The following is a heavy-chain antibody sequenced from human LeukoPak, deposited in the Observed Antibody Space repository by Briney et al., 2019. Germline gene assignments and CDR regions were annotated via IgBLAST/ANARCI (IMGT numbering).Heavy chain of an antibody. CDR3: ARDRSGNYFESAIDY. CDR1: GFKFDNYA. J-gene: IGHJ4*02. CDR2: ISRHGATV. Sequence: GGSLRLSCAASGFKFDNYAMHWVRQAPGKGLEWVSAISRHGATVDYAASVRGRFTISRDSAKKSLHLQMNSLRPEDTALYYCARDRSGNYFESAIDYWGQGALVTVSS. D-gene: IGHD1-26*01. V-gene: IGHV3-9*01.